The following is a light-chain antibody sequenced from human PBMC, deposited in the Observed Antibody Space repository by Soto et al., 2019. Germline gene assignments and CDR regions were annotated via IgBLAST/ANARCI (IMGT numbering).Light chain of an antibody. CDR1: QTISRW. CDR3: QEYNYYWT. J-gene: IGKJ1*01. V-gene: IGKV1-5*01. Sequence: DIQMTQSPSTLSASVGDTVTITCRASQTISRWLAWYQQKPGKAPRLLIYTASTLESGVPSRFSASGSGTEFTLTSSSLHPDDFATYYCQEYNYYWTFGQGTKVEVK. CDR2: TAS.